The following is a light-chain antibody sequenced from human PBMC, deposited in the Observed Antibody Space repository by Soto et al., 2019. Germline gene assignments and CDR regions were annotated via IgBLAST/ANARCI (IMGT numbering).Light chain of an antibody. J-gene: IGKJ1*01. CDR3: QQYGTSSTWT. V-gene: IGKV3-20*01. CDR1: QSISSNY. Sequence: EIVLTQSPGTLSLSPGERPTLSCRASQSISSNYLAWYQQKPGQAPRLLFYGASSRATGIPDRFSGSRSGTDFTLTISRLEPEDFAVYYCQQYGTSSTWTFGQGTKVEIK. CDR2: GAS.